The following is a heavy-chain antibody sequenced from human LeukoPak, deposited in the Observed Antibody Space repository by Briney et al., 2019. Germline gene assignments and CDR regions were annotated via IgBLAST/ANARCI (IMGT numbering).Heavy chain of an antibody. J-gene: IGHJ4*02. CDR2: ISYDGSNK. CDR1: GFTVSSYG. V-gene: IGHV3-30*18. D-gene: IGHD3-10*01. Sequence: GGSLRLSCAASGFTVSSYGMHWVHQAPGKGLEWVAVISYDGSNKYYADSVKGRFTISRDDSKNTLYLQMNSLRAEDTAVYYCAKDLRITMVRGVIDSRQSYFDYWGQGTLVTVSS. CDR3: AKDLRITMVRGVIDSRQSYFDY.